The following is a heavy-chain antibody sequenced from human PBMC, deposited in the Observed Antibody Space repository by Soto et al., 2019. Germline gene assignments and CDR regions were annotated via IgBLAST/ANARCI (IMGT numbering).Heavy chain of an antibody. Sequence: EVQLVESGGGLVQPGGSLRLSCAASGFTFSSYAMHWVRQAPGKGLDYVSGINSNGGSTYYANSVKGRCTISRDNSKNTLYLQMGSLRSEDMAVYYCASTSGYAFDNCGQGTLVTVSS. J-gene: IGHJ4*02. CDR1: GFTFSSYA. D-gene: IGHD5-12*01. V-gene: IGHV3-64*01. CDR2: INSNGGST. CDR3: ASTSGYAFDN.